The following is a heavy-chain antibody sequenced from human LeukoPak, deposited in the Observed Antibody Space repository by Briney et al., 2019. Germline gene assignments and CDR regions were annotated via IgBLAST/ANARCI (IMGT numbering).Heavy chain of an antibody. CDR3: ARDTHSSSWYTDDAFDI. V-gene: IGHV4-59*12. J-gene: IGHJ3*02. D-gene: IGHD6-13*01. CDR2: IYYSGST. CDR1: GGSISNYY. Sequence: SETLSLTCIVSGGSISNYYWSWIRQPPGKGLEWIGYIYYSGSTNYNPSLKSRVTISLDTSKNQFSLKLTSVTAADTAVYYCARDTHSSSWYTDDAFDIWGQGTMVTVSS.